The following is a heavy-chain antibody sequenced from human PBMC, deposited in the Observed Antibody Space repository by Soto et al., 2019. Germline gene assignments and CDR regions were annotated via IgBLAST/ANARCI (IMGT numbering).Heavy chain of an antibody. CDR1: VGSITSSY. V-gene: IGHV4-59*01. Sequence: ETLSLTCTVSVGSITSSYWSWIRRPPGKGLEWIAYIYDTGISGYTPSTSYNPSLKSRVTMSVGTSKSQFSLKLTSVTAADTAVYYCARGEDAFFYYGLDVWGQGITVTVSS. CDR3: ARGEDAFFYYGLDV. CDR2: IYDTGISGYTPST. J-gene: IGHJ6*02.